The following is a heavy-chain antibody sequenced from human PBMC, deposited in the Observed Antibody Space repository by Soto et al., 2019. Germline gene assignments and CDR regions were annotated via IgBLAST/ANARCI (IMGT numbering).Heavy chain of an antibody. CDR2: IYYSGTT. CDR3: ARGPSGNHIDH. Sequence: SETLSLTCTVSGDSISTSSYYWGWIRQPPGMGLEWIGNIYYSGTTYYNPSLKSRVTISVDTSKNQFSLRLSSVTAADTAVYYCARGPSGNHIDHWGQGTLVTVSS. V-gene: IGHV4-39*07. D-gene: IGHD1-26*01. J-gene: IGHJ4*02. CDR1: GDSISTSSYY.